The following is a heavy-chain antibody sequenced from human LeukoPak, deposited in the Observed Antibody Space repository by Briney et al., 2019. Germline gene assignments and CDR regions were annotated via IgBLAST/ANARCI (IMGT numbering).Heavy chain of an antibody. CDR3: ARDFYGSGSPTPGY. J-gene: IGHJ4*02. CDR2: IYYSGST. V-gene: IGHV4-61*01. CDR1: GGSVSSGSYY. Sequence: SETLSLTCTVSGGSVSSGSYYWSWIRQPPGKGLEWIGYIYYSGSTNYNPSLKSRVTISVDTSKNQFSLELSSVTAADTAVYYCARDFYGSGSPTPGYWGQGTLVTVSS. D-gene: IGHD3-10*01.